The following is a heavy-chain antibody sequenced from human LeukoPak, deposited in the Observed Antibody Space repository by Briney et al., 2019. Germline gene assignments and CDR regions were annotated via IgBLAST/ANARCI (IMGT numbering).Heavy chain of an antibody. D-gene: IGHD7-27*01. V-gene: IGHV1-2*06. CDR1: GYTFTDSF. Sequence: GASVKVSCEASGYTFTDSFIHWVRQAPGQGPEWMGRMNAKSGVTMYAQTLQDRVTMTRDTSISTAYMELSRLTSGDTALYYCARDLASTSNWEFDYWGQGTLVTVSS. J-gene: IGHJ4*02. CDR2: MNAKSGVT. CDR3: ARDLASTSNWEFDY.